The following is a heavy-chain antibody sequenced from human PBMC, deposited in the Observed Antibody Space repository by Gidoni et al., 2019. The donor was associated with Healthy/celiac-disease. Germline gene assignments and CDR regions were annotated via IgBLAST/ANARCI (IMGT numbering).Heavy chain of an antibody. D-gene: IGHD6-13*01. CDR2: IIPILGIA. CDR3: ATTGYSSSWYASDGMDV. V-gene: IGHV1-69*02. J-gene: IGHJ6*02. Sequence: QVQLVQSGAEVKKPGSSVKVSCKASGGTFSSYTIRWVRQAPGQGLEWMGRIIPILGIANYAQKFQGRVTITADKSTSTAYMELSSLRSEDTAVYYCATTGYSSSWYASDGMDVWGQGTTVTVSS. CDR1: GGTFSSYT.